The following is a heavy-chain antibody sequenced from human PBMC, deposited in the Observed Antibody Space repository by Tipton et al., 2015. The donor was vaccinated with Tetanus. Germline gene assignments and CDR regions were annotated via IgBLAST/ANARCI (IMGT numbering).Heavy chain of an antibody. Sequence: LRLSCTVSGGSVSSGSYYWSWIRQPPGKGLEWIGYIYYSGSTNYNPSLKSRVTISVDTSKNQFSLKLSSVTAADTAVYYCARGGDYGPYYSDYWGQGTLVTVSS. CDR3: ARGGDYGPYYSDY. CDR2: IYYSGST. J-gene: IGHJ4*02. CDR1: GGSVSSGSYY. V-gene: IGHV4-61*01. D-gene: IGHD4-17*01.